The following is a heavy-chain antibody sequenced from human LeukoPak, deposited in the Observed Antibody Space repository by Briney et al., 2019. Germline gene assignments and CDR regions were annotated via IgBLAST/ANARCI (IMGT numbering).Heavy chain of an antibody. D-gene: IGHD2-2*01. J-gene: IGHJ3*02. CDR1: GGTFSSYA. CDR3: ASASGRSDVVVPAAFDAFDI. Sequence: SVKVSCKASGGTFSSYAISWVRQAPGQGLEWMGGIIPIFGTANYAQKFQGRVTITTDESTSTAYMELSSLRSEDTAVYYCASASGRSDVVVPAAFDAFDIWGQGTMVTVSS. V-gene: IGHV1-69*05. CDR2: IIPIFGTA.